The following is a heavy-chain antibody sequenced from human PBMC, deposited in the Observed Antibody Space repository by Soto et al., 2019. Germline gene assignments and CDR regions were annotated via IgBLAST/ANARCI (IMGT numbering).Heavy chain of an antibody. Sequence: PGGSLRLSCAASGFSFSNYAMTWVRQAPGKGLEWVALISYDGSNKYYGDSVRGRFTISRDNSKNTLYLQMNSLRAEDTAVYYCASEGRPNYFDFWGQGTLVTVSS. CDR3: ASEGRPNYFDF. CDR1: GFSFSNYA. J-gene: IGHJ4*02. CDR2: ISYDGSNK. V-gene: IGHV3-30-3*01.